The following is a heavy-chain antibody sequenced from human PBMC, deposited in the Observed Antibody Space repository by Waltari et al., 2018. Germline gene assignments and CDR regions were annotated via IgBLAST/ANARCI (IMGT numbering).Heavy chain of an antibody. V-gene: IGHV3-7*01. Sequence: EVQLVESGGGLVQPGGSLRVSCAASGFSLSTYWMSWVRQAPGKGPEWVANIMTDGREEYYVDSVRGRFTISRDNAKNSLYLQMNSLRPEDTAVYYCVRDQWFAFDIWGQGTMVTVSS. D-gene: IGHD3-22*01. J-gene: IGHJ3*02. CDR1: GFSLSTYW. CDR3: VRDQWFAFDI. CDR2: IMTDGREE.